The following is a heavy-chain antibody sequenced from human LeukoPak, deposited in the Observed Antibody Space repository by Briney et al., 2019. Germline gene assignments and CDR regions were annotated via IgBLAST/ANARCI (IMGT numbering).Heavy chain of an antibody. CDR3: ARSVRGSGSPTEFDY. CDR1: GGSISSYY. D-gene: IGHD3-10*01. V-gene: IGHV4-59*08. CDR2: IYYSGST. J-gene: IGHJ4*02. Sequence: PSETLSLTCTVSGGSISSYYWSWIRQPPGKGLEWIGYIYYSGSTNYNPSLKSRVAISVDTSKNQFSLKLSSVTAADTAVYYCARSVRGSGSPTEFDYWGQGTLVTASS.